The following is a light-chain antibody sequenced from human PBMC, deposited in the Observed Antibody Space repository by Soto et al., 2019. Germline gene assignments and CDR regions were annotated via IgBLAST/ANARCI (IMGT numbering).Light chain of an antibody. CDR3: QVWDDRGLHVV. Sequence: SYELTQAPSVSVAPGQTARITCGGDNIGDKRVHWYQQGPGQAPVLVVYDDRDRPSGIPERFSGSNSGNTATLTISRVEGGDEADYYCQVWDDRGLHVVFGGGTKLSVL. J-gene: IGLJ3*02. CDR1: NIGDKR. V-gene: IGLV3-21*02. CDR2: DDR.